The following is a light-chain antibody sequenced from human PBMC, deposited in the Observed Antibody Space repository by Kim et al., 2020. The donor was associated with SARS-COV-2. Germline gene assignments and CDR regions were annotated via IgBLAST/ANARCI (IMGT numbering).Light chain of an antibody. CDR3: SSYTSSSTRV. Sequence: QSVLTQPASVSGSPGQSITSSCTGTSSDVGGYNYVSWYQQHPGKAPKLMIYDVSKRPSGVSNRFSGPKSGNTASLTISGLQAEDEADYYCSSYTSSSTRVFGGGTQLTVL. CDR2: DVS. J-gene: IGLJ3*02. V-gene: IGLV2-14*01. CDR1: SSDVGGYNY.